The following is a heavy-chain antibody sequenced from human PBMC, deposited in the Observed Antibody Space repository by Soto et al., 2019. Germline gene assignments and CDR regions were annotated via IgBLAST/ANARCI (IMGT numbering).Heavy chain of an antibody. CDR2: IVVGSGNT. J-gene: IGHJ4*02. CDR1: GFTFTSSA. D-gene: IGHD3-16*01. V-gene: IGHV1-58*01. Sequence: SVKVSCKASGFTFTSSAVQWVRQARGQRLEWIGWIVVGSGNTNYAQKFQERVTITRDMSTSTAHMELSSLRSEDTAVYYCAGWTEVYDREGGFDYWGQGTLVTVSS. CDR3: AGWTEVYDREGGFDY.